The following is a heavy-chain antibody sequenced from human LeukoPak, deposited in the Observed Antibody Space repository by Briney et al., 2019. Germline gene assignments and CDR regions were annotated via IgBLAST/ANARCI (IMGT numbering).Heavy chain of an antibody. J-gene: IGHJ6*03. CDR3: ARDPVRAAAAGYYYYMDV. V-gene: IGHV3-30*15. CDR1: GFTFSSYA. Sequence: GGSLRLSCAASGFTFSSYAMHWVRQAPGKGLEWVAVISYDGSNKYYADSVKGRFTISRDNSKNTLYLQMSSLRAEDTAVYYCARDPVRAAAAGYYYYMDVWGKGTTVTVSS. CDR2: ISYDGSNK. D-gene: IGHD6-13*01.